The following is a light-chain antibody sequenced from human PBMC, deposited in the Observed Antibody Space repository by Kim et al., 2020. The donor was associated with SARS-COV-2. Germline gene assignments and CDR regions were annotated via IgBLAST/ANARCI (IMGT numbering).Light chain of an antibody. CDR3: QVWDSTTDHRV. CDR1: NIGSKS. V-gene: IGLV3-21*04. J-gene: IGLJ2*01. CDR2: YDS. Sequence: SYELTHPPSVSVAPGQTARITCGGDNIGSKSVHWYQQRPGQAPRLIIYYDSDRPPGIPERFSGSNSGPTATLTVSRVEAGDEADYYCQVWDSTTDHRVFGGGTKLTVL.